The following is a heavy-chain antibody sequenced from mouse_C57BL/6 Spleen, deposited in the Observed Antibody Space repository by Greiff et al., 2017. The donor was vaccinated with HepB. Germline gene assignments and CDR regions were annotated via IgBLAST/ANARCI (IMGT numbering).Heavy chain of an antibody. CDR3: ARYDYDSYFDV. Sequence: VQLQQSGPELVKPGASVKISCKASGYSFTGYYMNWVKQSPEKSLEWIGEINPSTGGTTYNQKFKAKATLTVDKSSSTAYMQLKSLTSEDSAVYYCARYDYDSYFDVWGTGTTVTVSS. V-gene: IGHV1-42*01. CDR2: INPSTGGT. D-gene: IGHD2-4*01. CDR1: GYSFTGYY. J-gene: IGHJ1*03.